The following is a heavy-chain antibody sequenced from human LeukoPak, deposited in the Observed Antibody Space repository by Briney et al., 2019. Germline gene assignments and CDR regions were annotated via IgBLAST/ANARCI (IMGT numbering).Heavy chain of an antibody. J-gene: IGHJ3*02. CDR2: ISSSGSTI. Sequence: GGSLILSCAASGFTFSSYEMNWVRQAPGKGLEWVSYISSSGSTICYADSVKGRFTISKDNAKNSLYLQMNSLRAEDTAVYYCAREVDGYCSGGSCGDIWGQGTMVTVSS. CDR3: AREVDGYCSGGSCGDI. CDR1: GFTFSSYE. V-gene: IGHV3-48*03. D-gene: IGHD2-15*01.